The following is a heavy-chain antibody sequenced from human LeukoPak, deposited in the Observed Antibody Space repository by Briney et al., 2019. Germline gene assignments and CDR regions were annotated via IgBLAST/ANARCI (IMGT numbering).Heavy chain of an antibody. CDR2: ISGSGSTT. J-gene: IGHJ4*02. V-gene: IGHV3-23*01. D-gene: IGHD5-12*01. CDR1: GFTFSSYA. Sequence: GGSLRLSCAASGFTFSSYAMSWVRQAPGNGPEWVSVISGSGSTTYFAEAVNGRFTISRDNSKDTLYLEMNSLRAEDTAVYYCARGKSGYDPIDYWGQGTLVTVSS. CDR3: ARGKSGYDPIDY.